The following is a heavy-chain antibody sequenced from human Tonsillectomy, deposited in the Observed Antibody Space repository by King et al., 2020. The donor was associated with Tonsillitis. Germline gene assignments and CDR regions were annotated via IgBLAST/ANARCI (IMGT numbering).Heavy chain of an antibody. Sequence: VQLVESGGDLVQPGGSLTLSCAASGFTFSSYAMSWVRQVPGKGREWVSSISGSGGSTYYADSVKGQFTISRDNSKSTLYLQMNSLRADDPAVYYWAKTRRGTVDLASADWYVDLWGRGTLVTVSS. J-gene: IGHJ2*01. CDR3: AKTRRGTVDLASADWYVDL. CDR1: GFTFSSYA. V-gene: IGHV3-23*04. CDR2: ISGSGGST. D-gene: IGHD2-2*03.